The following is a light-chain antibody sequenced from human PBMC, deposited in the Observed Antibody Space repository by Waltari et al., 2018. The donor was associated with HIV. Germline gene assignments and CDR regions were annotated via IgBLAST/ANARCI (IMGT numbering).Light chain of an antibody. V-gene: IGLV1-44*01. J-gene: IGLJ2*01. CDR1: SSNIGTNA. CDR2: GND. CDR3: ATWDFSLNGRVV. Sequence: QSVLTQPPSASGTPGPRVTISCSGGSSNIGTNAVNSYQHRPGTAPKLLIYGNDERPSGVPDRFSGSKSGTSASLAISGLQSEDEGDYYCATWDFSLNGRVVFGGGTKLTVL.